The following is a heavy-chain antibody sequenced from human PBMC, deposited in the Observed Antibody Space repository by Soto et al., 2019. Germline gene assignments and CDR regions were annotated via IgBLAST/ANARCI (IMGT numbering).Heavy chain of an antibody. CDR3: AKPVLVPTAMVGTFDL. D-gene: IGHD2-2*01. CDR1: GFTFRNFA. V-gene: IGHV3-23*01. CDR2: IGDSGDAT. Sequence: EVQLLESGGGLVKRGGSLRLSCAAPGFTFRNFALTWVRQPQGKGLEWVSTIGDSGDATYYADSVMGRFTISRNNSKNTLYLQINSLRAEDTAVYYCAKPVLVPTAMVGTFDLRGQGTVVTLSS. J-gene: IGHJ3*01.